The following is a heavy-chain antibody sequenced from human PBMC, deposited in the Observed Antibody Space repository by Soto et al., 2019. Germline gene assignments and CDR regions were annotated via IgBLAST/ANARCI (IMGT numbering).Heavy chain of an antibody. CDR2: ISGSGGST. V-gene: IGHV3-23*01. CDR1: GFTFSSYA. CDR3: AKEPAIAAAGPRYNWFDP. D-gene: IGHD6-13*01. J-gene: IGHJ5*02. Sequence: GGSLRLSCAASGFTFSSYAMSWVRQAPGKGLEWVSAISGSGGSTYYADSVKGRFTISRDNSKNTLYLQMNSLRAEDTAVYYCAKEPAIAAAGPRYNWFDPWAQGTLVTVSS.